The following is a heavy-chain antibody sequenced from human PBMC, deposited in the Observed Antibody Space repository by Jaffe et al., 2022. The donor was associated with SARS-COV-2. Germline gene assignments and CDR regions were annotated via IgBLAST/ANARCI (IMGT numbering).Heavy chain of an antibody. J-gene: IGHJ6*02. CDR2: ISGSGGST. CDR3: AKSGHYDFWSGYFALSYYYGMDV. CDR1: GFTFSSYA. V-gene: IGHV3-23*01. D-gene: IGHD3-3*01. Sequence: EVQLLESGGGLVQPGGSLRLSCAASGFTFSSYAMSWVRQAPGKGLEWVSAISGSGGSTYYADSVKGRFTISRDNSKNTLYLQMNSLRAEDTAVYYCAKSGHYDFWSGYFALSYYYGMDVWGQGTTVTVSS.